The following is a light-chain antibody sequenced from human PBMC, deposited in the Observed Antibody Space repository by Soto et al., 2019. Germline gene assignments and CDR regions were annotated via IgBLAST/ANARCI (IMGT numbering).Light chain of an antibody. CDR1: QTIRSNF. V-gene: IGKV3-20*01. J-gene: IGKJ4*01. CDR3: HQYHIYPVT. CDR2: TAS. Sequence: EVVLTQSPATLSLSPGERATLSCRASQTIRSNFLTWYQQKPGQAPRLLIYTASTRAAGIPDRFSGSGSGTDFTLTISRLEPEDFAVYYCHQYHIYPVTFGGGTKVEIK.